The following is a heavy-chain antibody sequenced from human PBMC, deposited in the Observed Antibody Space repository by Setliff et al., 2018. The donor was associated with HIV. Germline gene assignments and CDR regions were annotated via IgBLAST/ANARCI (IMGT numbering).Heavy chain of an antibody. D-gene: IGHD6-13*01. CDR3: ARALKIATTGRVSYYYYMDV. J-gene: IGHJ6*03. V-gene: IGHV4-34*01. CDR2: INHGGST. CDR1: GGSFSGYY. Sequence: SETLSLTCAVYGGSFSGYYWSWIRQSPGKGLEWIGQINHGGSTNYSPSLKSRVTISVDTSKNQISLKLNSVTAADTAVYFCARALKIATTGRVSYYYYMDVWGKGTTVTVSS.